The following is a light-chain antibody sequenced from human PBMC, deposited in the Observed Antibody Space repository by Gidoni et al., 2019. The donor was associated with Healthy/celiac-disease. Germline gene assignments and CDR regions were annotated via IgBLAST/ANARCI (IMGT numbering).Light chain of an antibody. CDR1: QNISIY. V-gene: IGKV1-39*01. Sequence: DIHITQSPSSLSASVGDRVTITCRASQNISIYLNWYQQKPGKAPKLLIYAASSLQSGVPSRFSGSGSVTDFTLTISSLQPEDFATYYCQQSYSLFTFGPGTKVDIK. CDR2: AAS. J-gene: IGKJ3*01. CDR3: QQSYSLFT.